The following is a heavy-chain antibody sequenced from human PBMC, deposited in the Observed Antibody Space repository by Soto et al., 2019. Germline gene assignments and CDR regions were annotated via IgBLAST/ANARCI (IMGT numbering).Heavy chain of an antibody. V-gene: IGHV5-51*01. D-gene: IGHD6-19*01. CDR2: IYPGDSDT. Sequence: EVQLVQSGAEMKKPGESLKISCKASGYSFTTYWIGWVRQMPGKGLEWMGIIYPGDSDTKYSPSLQGQVSISADTSISTAYLQWTRLKASDTAMYSCARSRRGAYSSGWYSPSGYYNYGIDVWGQGTKVTISS. CDR3: ARSRRGAYSSGWYSPSGYYNYGIDV. CDR1: GYSFTTYW. J-gene: IGHJ6*02.